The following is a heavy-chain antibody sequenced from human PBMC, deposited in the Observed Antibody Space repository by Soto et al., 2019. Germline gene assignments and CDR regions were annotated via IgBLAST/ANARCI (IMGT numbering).Heavy chain of an antibody. Sequence: QVQLVQSGAEVKKPGSSVKVSCKASGGTFSSYAISWVRQAPGQGLEWMGGIIPIFGTANYAQKFKGRVTITADESTSTAYMELSSLRAEDTAVYYCARMRKGTYYYDSSGDDHDYWGQGTMVTVSS. CDR1: GGTFSSYA. D-gene: IGHD3-22*01. V-gene: IGHV1-69*01. CDR3: ARMRKGTYYYDSSGDDHDY. J-gene: IGHJ4*02. CDR2: IIPIFGTA.